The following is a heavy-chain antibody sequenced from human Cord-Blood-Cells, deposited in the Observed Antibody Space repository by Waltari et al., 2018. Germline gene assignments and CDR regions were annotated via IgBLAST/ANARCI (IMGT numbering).Heavy chain of an antibody. CDR3: ARDLAGDKGDAFDI. Sequence: EVQLVESGGGLVQPGGSLRLSWAASGFTFSSYWMLWVRHAPGKGLVWVSRINSDGSSTSYADSVKGRFTISRDNAKNTLYLQMNSLRAEDTAVYYCARDLAGDKGDAFDIWGQGTMVTVSS. V-gene: IGHV3-74*01. D-gene: IGHD7-27*01. CDR1: GFTFSSYW. J-gene: IGHJ3*02. CDR2: INSDGSST.